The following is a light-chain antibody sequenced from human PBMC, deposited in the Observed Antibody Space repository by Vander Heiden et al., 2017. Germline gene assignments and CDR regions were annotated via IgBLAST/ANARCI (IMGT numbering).Light chain of an antibody. Sequence: DAVMTQSPLPIPVSLRQPASISRRSSHSLVRRNGNNYLTWFHQRPGQSPRRLIYTVSTRASGVPDRFSGSESGTDFTLKISRVEAEDVGVYYCMQGKHWPYTFGQGTNVEI. CDR1: HSLVRRNGNNY. CDR2: TVS. CDR3: MQGKHWPYT. J-gene: IGKJ2*01. V-gene: IGKV2-30*02.